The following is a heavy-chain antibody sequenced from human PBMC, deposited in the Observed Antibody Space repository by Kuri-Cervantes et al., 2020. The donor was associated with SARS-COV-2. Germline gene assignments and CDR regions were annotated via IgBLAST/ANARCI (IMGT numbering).Heavy chain of an antibody. J-gene: IGHJ3*02. D-gene: IGHD3-3*01. CDR2: IIPILGIA. CDR3: ARGDWTIFGVVKDGDAFDI. V-gene: IGHV1-69*04. CDR1: GYTFTSYA. Sequence: SVKVSCKASGYTFTSYAMNWVRQAPGQGLEWMGRIIPILGIANYAQKFQGRVTITADKSTSTAYMELSSLRSEDTAVYYCARGDWTIFGVVKDGDAFDIWGQGTMVTVSS.